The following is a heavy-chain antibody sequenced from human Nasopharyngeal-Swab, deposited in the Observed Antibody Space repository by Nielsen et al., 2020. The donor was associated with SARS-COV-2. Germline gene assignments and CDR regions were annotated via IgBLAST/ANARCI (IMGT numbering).Heavy chain of an antibody. Sequence: GESLKISCAVSGFTFDTMHWVRQAPGKGLEWVAVISSDGSYKNYADSVKGRFTISRDNSKNTLYLQMNSLRAEDTAVYYCAREYHLAFDIWGQGTMVTVSS. CDR3: AREYHLAFDI. CDR1: GFTFDT. CDR2: ISSDGSYK. D-gene: IGHD2-2*01. V-gene: IGHV3-30-3*01. J-gene: IGHJ3*02.